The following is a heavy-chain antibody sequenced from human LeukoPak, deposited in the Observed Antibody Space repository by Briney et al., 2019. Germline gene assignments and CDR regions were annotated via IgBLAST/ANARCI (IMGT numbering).Heavy chain of an antibody. CDR3: ARHGPIGSTWYKEMFNY. J-gene: IGHJ4*02. V-gene: IGHV4-39*01. CDR1: GGSISSSSYY. Sequence: SETLSLTCTVSGGSISSSSYYWGWIRQPPGKGLEWIGSIYYSGTTYYNPSLKSRVTISVDTSKNQFSLKLSSVTAADTAVYYCARHGPIGSTWYKEMFNYWGQGTLVTVSS. D-gene: IGHD6-13*01. CDR2: IYYSGTT.